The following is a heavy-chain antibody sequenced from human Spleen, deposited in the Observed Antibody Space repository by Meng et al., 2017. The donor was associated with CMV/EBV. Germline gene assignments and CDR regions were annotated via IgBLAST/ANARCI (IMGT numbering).Heavy chain of an antibody. J-gene: IGHJ4*02. CDR1: GYSFTTYY. CDR3: ARSKQRFDY. CDR2: INPSGGSA. V-gene: IGHV1-46*01. D-gene: IGHD4-11*01. Sequence: ASVKVSCKASGYSFTTYYMHWVRQAPGQGLEWMGIINPSGGSATYAQNFQGRLTMTRDTSTSTVYMELSSLRSEDTAVYYCARSKQRFDYWGQGTLVTLSS.